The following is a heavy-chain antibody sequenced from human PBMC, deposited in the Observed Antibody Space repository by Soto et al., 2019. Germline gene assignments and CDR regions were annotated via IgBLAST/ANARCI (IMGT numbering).Heavy chain of an antibody. CDR3: AKDRLASSRGRFDV. J-gene: IGHJ4*02. D-gene: IGHD2-21*01. CDR1: GFSFDDYA. CDR2: IGWRSFTL. V-gene: IGHV3-9*01. Sequence: EVKLVESGGGWVQPGRSLRLSCAASGFSFDDYAMHWVRQLPGKGLEWVAGIGWRSFTLGYANSVKGRFTISRDNAQNFLYLQMDALRAEDSSLYFCAKDRLASSRGRFDVWGQGTLVTVSS.